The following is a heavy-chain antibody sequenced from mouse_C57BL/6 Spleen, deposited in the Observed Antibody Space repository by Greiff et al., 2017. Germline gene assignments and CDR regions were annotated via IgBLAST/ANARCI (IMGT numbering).Heavy chain of an antibody. D-gene: IGHD2-4*01. CDR3: ARLGDDYPAWCAY. J-gene: IGHJ3*01. V-gene: IGHV1-7*01. CDR2: INPSSGYT. Sequence: VQLQQSGAELATPGASVKLSCKASGYTFTSYWMHWVKQRPGQGLEWIGYINPSSGYTKYNQKFKDKATLTADKSSSTAYMQLSSLTYEDSAAYYCARLGDDYPAWCAYWGQGTLVTVSA. CDR1: GYTFTSYW.